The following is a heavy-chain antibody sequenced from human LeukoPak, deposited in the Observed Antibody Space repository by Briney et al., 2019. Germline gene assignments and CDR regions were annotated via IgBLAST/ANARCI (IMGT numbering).Heavy chain of an antibody. J-gene: IGHJ6*02. CDR1: GFTFSSYS. Sequence: GGSLRLSCAASGFTFSSYSMNWVRQAPGKGLEWVAVIWYDGSNKYYADSVKGRFTISRDNSKNTLYLQMNSLRVEDTAVYYCARDGQWLVPPPVGTDYGMDVWGQGTTVTVSS. CDR3: ARDGQWLVPPPVGTDYGMDV. D-gene: IGHD6-19*01. V-gene: IGHV3-33*08. CDR2: IWYDGSNK.